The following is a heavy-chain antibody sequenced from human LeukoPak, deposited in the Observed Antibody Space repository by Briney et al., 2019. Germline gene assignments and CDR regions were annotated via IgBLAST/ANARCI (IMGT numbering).Heavy chain of an antibody. J-gene: IGHJ4*02. CDR3: ARDVTIFGVVVFDY. D-gene: IGHD3-3*01. CDR1: GFTFSSYG. CDR2: IWYDGSNK. Sequence: GGSLRLSCAASGFTFSSYGMHWVRQAPGKGLEWVAVIWYDGSNKYYADSVKGRFTISRDNAKNTLYLQMNSLRAEDTAVYYCARDVTIFGVVVFDYWGQGTLVTVSS. V-gene: IGHV3-33*08.